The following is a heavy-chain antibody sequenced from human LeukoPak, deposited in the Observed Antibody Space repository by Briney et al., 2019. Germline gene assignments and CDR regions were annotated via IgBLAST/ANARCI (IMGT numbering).Heavy chain of an antibody. V-gene: IGHV4-39*01. J-gene: IGHJ4*02. D-gene: IGHD4-17*01. CDR1: GGSISGSSYY. CDR3: ASGIMTTVTKNFDY. Sequence: SETLSLTCTVSGGSISGSSYYWGWIRQPPGKGLEWIGSIYYSGSTYYNPSLKSRVTISVDTSKNQFSLKLSSVTAADTAVYYCASGIMTTVTKNFDYWGQGTLVTVSS. CDR2: IYYSGST.